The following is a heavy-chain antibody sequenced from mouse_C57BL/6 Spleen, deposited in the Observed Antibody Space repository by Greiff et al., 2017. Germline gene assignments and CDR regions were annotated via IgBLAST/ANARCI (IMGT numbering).Heavy chain of an antibody. Sequence: EVMLVESGGGLVKPGGSLKLSCAASGFTFSSYAMSWVRQTPEKRLEWVATISDGGSYTYYPDNVKGRFTISRDNAKNNLYLQMSHLKSEDTAMYYCARGASSFDYWGQGTTLTVSS. CDR2: ISDGGSYT. CDR1: GFTFSSYA. V-gene: IGHV5-4*03. J-gene: IGHJ2*01. CDR3: ARGASSFDY. D-gene: IGHD1-1*01.